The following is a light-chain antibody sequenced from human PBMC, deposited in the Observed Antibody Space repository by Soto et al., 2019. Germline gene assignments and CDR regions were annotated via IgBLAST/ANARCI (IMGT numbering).Light chain of an antibody. CDR3: SSSTSRSTRV. Sequence: QSALTQPASVSGSPGQSITISCTGTSSDVGGYNYVSWYQQHPGEAPKLMIYEVSHRPSGVSNRFSGSKSGNTASLTISGLQAEDEADYYCSSSTSRSTRVFGTGTKVTVL. J-gene: IGLJ1*01. CDR1: SSDVGGYNY. CDR2: EVS. V-gene: IGLV2-14*01.